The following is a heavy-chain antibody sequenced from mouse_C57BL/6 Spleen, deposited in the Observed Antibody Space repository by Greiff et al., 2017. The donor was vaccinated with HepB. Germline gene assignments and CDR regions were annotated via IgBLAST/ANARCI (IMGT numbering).Heavy chain of an antibody. Sequence: QVQLKESGAELARPGASVKLSCKASGYTFTSYGISWVKQRTGQGLEWIGEIYPRSGNTYYNEKFKGKATLTADKSSSTAYMELRSLTSEDSAVYFCARTREQGYFDVWGTGTTVTVSS. J-gene: IGHJ1*03. V-gene: IGHV1-81*01. CDR2: IYPRSGNT. CDR1: GYTFTSYG. CDR3: ARTREQGYFDV.